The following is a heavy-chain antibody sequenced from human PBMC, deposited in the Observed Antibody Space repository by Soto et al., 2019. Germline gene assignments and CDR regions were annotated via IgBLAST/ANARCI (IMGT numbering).Heavy chain of an antibody. CDR3: ARGPPSEYYDFWSGSRALMDV. J-gene: IGHJ6*02. CDR2: IYYSGST. D-gene: IGHD3-3*01. CDR1: GGSISSGGYY. V-gene: IGHV4-31*03. Sequence: TLSLTCTVSGGSISSGGYYWIWIRQHPGKGLEWIGYIYYSGSTYYNPSLKSRVTISVDTSKNQFSLKLSSVTAADTAVYYCARGPPSEYYDFWSGSRALMDVWGQGTTVTVSS.